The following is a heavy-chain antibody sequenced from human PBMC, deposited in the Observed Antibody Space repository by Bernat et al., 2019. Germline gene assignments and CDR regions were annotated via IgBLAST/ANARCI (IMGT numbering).Heavy chain of an antibody. V-gene: IGHV4-38-2*02. CDR3: AREGNYVWGSYRSPRGYNWFDP. CDR2: IYHSGST. Sequence: QVQLQESGPGLVKPSETLSLTCAVSGYSISSGYYWGWIRQPPGKGLEWIGSIYHSGSTYYNPSLNSRVTISVDTSKNQFSLKLSSVTAADTAVYYCAREGNYVWGSYRSPRGYNWFDPWGQGTLVTVSS. D-gene: IGHD3-16*02. J-gene: IGHJ5*02. CDR1: GYSISSGYY.